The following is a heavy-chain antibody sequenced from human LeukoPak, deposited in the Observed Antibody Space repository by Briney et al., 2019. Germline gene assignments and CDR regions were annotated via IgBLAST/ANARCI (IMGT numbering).Heavy chain of an antibody. J-gene: IGHJ6*02. D-gene: IGHD2-2*01. V-gene: IGHV3-53*01. CDR3: ARERVVPAANYYYGMDV. CDR1: GFTVSSNY. CDR2: IYSGGST. Sequence: PGGSLRLSCAASGFTVSSNYMSGVRQAPGKGLEWVSGIYSGGSTYYADSVKGRFTISRDNSKNTLYLQMNSLRAEDTAVYYCARERVVPAANYYYGMDVWGQGTTVTVSS.